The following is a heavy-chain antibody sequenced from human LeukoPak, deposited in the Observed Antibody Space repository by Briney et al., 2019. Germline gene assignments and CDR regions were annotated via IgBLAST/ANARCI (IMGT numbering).Heavy chain of an antibody. CDR3: ASHYGSGFDY. V-gene: IGHV4-59*01. Sequence: ETLSLTCTVSVDSISSYYWSWIRQPPGKGLEWIGYIYYSGSTNYNPSLKSRVTISVDTSKNQFSLKLTSVTAADTAVYYCASHYGSGFDYWGQGTLVTVSS. D-gene: IGHD3-10*01. CDR2: IYYSGST. J-gene: IGHJ4*02. CDR1: VDSISSYY.